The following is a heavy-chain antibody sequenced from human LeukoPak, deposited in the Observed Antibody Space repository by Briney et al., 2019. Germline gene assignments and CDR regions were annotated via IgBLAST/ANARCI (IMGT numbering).Heavy chain of an antibody. Sequence: PGGSLRLSCTASGITFSDYEMNWVRRAPGKGLEWVSYISPGESNTMYAGSVKGRFTMSRDNAKKSVYLQMNSLRAEDTALYYCARRDYYGSGSPDFWGQGTLVTVSS. CDR1: GITFSDYE. J-gene: IGHJ4*02. V-gene: IGHV3-48*03. CDR2: ISPGESNT. D-gene: IGHD3-10*01. CDR3: ARRDYYGSGSPDF.